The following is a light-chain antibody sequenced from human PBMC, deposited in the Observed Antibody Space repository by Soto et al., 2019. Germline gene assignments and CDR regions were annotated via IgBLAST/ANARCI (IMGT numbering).Light chain of an antibody. Sequence: QSALTQPPSVSGSPGQSVAISCTGTSSDVGGSNGVSWYQQPPGTAPKLMIYDVSNRPSGVPDRFSGSKSGNTASLTISGLQAEDEGDYYCSSYTSSSTYVFGTGTKLIVL. CDR1: SSDVGGSNG. J-gene: IGLJ1*01. CDR3: SSYTSSSTYV. V-gene: IGLV2-18*02. CDR2: DVS.